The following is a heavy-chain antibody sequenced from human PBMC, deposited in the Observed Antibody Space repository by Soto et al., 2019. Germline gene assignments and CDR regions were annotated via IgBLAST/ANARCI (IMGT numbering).Heavy chain of an antibody. D-gene: IGHD3-10*01. V-gene: IGHV4-30-2*01. CDR2: IYHSGST. CDR3: ARENNVLPGGYFDY. Sequence: QLQLQESGSGLVKPSQTLSLTCAVSGGSISSGGYSWSWIRQPPGKGLEWIGYIYHSGSTYYNPSLKSRITTSVDRSTNPFSPKLSSVTAADTAVYYCARENNVLPGGYFDYWGQGTLVTVSS. CDR1: GGSISSGGYS. J-gene: IGHJ4*02.